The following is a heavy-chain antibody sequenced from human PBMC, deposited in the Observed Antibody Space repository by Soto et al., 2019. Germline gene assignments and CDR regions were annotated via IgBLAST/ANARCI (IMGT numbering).Heavy chain of an antibody. Sequence: PSETLSLTCTVSGGSISSYYWSWIRQPPGKGLEWIGYIYYSGSTNYNPSLKSRVTISVDTSKNQFSLKLSSVTAADTAVYYCAREREREFGLDSSGYYYYYGMDVWGQGTTVTVSS. CDR1: GGSISSYY. J-gene: IGHJ6*02. CDR2: IYYSGST. D-gene: IGHD3-22*01. V-gene: IGHV4-59*12. CDR3: AREREREFGLDSSGYYYYYGMDV.